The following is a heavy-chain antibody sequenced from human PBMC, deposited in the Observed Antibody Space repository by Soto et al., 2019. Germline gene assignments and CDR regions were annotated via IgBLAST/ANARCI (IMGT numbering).Heavy chain of an antibody. V-gene: IGHV1-18*01. CDR1: GYTFTSSG. J-gene: IGHJ4*02. D-gene: IGHD6-19*01. CDR2: ISAYNGNT. Sequence: QVQLVQSGAEVKKPGASVKVSCKASGYTFTSSGISWVRQAPGQGLEWMGWISAYNGNTNYAQKLQGRVTMTTDTATSTAHMERRSLRADDTAVYYCARDLVAVDCKPDSWGQGTLVTVSS. CDR3: ARDLVAVDCKPDS.